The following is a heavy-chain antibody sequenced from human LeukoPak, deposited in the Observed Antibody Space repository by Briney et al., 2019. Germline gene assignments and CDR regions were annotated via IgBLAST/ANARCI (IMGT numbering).Heavy chain of an antibody. D-gene: IGHD3-10*01. J-gene: IGHJ6*03. V-gene: IGHV4-61*01. CDR2: IYSSGST. CDR1: GDSISSYSDY. Sequence: PSETLSLTCTVSGDSISSYSDYWGWIRQPPGKGLEWIGYIYSSGSTNYNPSLKSRVTMSVDTSKSQFSLKVSSVTAADTAVYYCARVFDSGSQAYFYYMDVWGKGTTVTISS. CDR3: ARVFDSGSQAYFYYMDV.